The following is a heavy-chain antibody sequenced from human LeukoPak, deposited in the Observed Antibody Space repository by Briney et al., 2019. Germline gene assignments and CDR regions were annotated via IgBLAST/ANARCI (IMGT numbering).Heavy chain of an antibody. Sequence: GRSLRLSCAASGFTFSSYAMHWVRQAPGKGLEWVAVIWYDGSNKYYADSVKGRFTISRDNSKNTLYLQMNSLRAEDTAVYYCARDTYDSSGYFDYWGQGTLVTVSS. CDR1: GFTFSSYA. V-gene: IGHV3-33*08. J-gene: IGHJ4*02. D-gene: IGHD3-22*01. CDR2: IWYDGSNK. CDR3: ARDTYDSSGYFDY.